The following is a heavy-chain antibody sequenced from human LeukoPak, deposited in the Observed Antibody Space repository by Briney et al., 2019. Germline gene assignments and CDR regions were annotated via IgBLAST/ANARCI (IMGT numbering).Heavy chain of an antibody. V-gene: IGHV3-23*01. J-gene: IGHJ4*02. CDR3: AKRTLGGLASDY. D-gene: IGHD3/OR15-3a*01. CDR1: GFTFTTYA. Sequence: PGGSLRLSCAASGFTFTTYAMHWVRQAPGKGLEWVSAISGSGSGTYYADSVKGRVTISRDNSKNTLYLQMNSLRAEDTAVYYCAKRTLGGLASDYWGQGTLVTVSS. CDR2: ISGSGSGT.